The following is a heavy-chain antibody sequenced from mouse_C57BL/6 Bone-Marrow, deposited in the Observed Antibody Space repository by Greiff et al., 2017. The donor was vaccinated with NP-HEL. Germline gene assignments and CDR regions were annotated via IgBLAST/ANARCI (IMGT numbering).Heavy chain of an antibody. CDR1: GYSFTDYN. Sequence: QLKESGPELVKPGASVKISCKASGYSFTDYNMNWVKQSNGKSLEWIGVINPNYGTTSYNQKFKGKATLTVDQSSSTAYMQLNSLTSEDSAVYYCARGITTVVAKRYYFDYWGQGTTLTVSS. J-gene: IGHJ2*01. D-gene: IGHD1-1*01. CDR2: INPNYGTT. V-gene: IGHV1-39*01. CDR3: ARGITTVVAKRYYFDY.